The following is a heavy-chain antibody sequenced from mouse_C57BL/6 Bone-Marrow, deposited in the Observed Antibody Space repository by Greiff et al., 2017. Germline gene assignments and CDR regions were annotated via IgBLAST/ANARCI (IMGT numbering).Heavy chain of an antibody. J-gene: IGHJ4*01. CDR1: GFTFSSYG. V-gene: IGHV5-6*01. Sequence: EVKLQESGGDLVKPGGSLTLSCAASGFTFSSYGMSWVRQTPDKRLEWVATISSGGSYTYYPDSVKGRFTISRDNAKHTLYLQMSSLKSEDTARYYCAREVYAMDYWGQGTSVTVPS. D-gene: IGHD2-14*01. CDR3: AREVYAMDY. CDR2: ISSGGSYT.